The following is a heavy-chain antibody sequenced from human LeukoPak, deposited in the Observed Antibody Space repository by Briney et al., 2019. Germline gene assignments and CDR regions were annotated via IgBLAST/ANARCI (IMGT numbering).Heavy chain of an antibody. CDR1: GYSISSGYY. D-gene: IGHD5-24*01. CDR3: ARDGYIDPFDY. CDR2: IYHSGST. J-gene: IGHJ4*02. Sequence: SETLSLTCTVSGYSISSGYYWGWIRQPPGKGLEWIGSIYHSGSTYYNPSLKGRVTISVDTSKNQFSLKLSSVTAADTAVYYCARDGYIDPFDYWGQGTLVTVSS. V-gene: IGHV4-38-2*02.